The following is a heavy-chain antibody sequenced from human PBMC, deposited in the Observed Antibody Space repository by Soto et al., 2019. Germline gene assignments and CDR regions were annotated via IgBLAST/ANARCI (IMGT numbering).Heavy chain of an antibody. V-gene: IGHV3-11*01. Sequence: QVQLVESGGGLVKPGGSLRLSCAGSGFTFSDYYMSWIRQAPGKGLEWVSYISSSGNIIYYADSVKGRFTISMDTAKNSLYLQMNSLRAEDTAVYYCARDLGYYASDGYFDYLGQGTLVTVSS. CDR3: ARDLGYYASDGYFDY. CDR2: ISSSGNII. D-gene: IGHD3-22*01. CDR1: GFTFSDYY. J-gene: IGHJ4*02.